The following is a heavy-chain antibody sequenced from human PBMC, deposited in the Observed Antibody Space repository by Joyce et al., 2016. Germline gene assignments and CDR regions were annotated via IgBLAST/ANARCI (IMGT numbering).Heavy chain of an antibody. CDR2: ISHDAERQ. D-gene: IGHD1-1*01. Sequence: QFQLVESGGRVVQPGRSLRLSCRASGFTFNSFAMHWVRKGPGKGVEWVAVISHDAERQFYGESSKGRFTISRDNYKNTLDLQMNSLRVEDTAVYYCAKGALADQLLPPADLWGQGTLVTVSS. J-gene: IGHJ1*01. CDR3: AKGALADQLLPPADL. CDR1: GFTFNSFA. V-gene: IGHV3-30*18.